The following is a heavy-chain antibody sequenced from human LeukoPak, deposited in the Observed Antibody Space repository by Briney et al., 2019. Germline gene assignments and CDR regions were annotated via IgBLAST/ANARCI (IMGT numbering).Heavy chain of an antibody. V-gene: IGHV3-23*01. CDR3: SRSDCFWSGLNYYCYMDV. Sequence: PGGSLRLSCAASGLTYSNSAMTWVRQAPGKGLEWVSSISNDGGVTYYADSVKGRFTISRDNSKNTLFLQLSSLRAEDTALYFCSRSDCFWSGLNYYCYMDVWGKGTAVTVSS. CDR1: GLTYSNSA. D-gene: IGHD3-3*01. J-gene: IGHJ6*03. CDR2: ISNDGGVT.